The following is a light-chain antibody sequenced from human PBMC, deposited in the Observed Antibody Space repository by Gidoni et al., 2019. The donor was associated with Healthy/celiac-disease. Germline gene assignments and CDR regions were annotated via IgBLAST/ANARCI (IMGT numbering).Light chain of an antibody. CDR1: QSVSSSY. J-gene: IGKJ2*01. V-gene: IGKV3-20*01. Sequence: EIVVTKSPGTLSLSPGERATLSCRASQSVSSSYLAWYQQKPGQAPRLLIYGASSRATGIPDRFSGSGSGTDFTLTISRLEPEDFAVYYCQQYGSSPYTFGQGTKLEIK. CDR3: QQYGSSPYT. CDR2: GAS.